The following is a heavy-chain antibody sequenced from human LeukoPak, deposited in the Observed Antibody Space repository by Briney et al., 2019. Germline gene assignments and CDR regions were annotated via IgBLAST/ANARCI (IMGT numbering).Heavy chain of an antibody. CDR1: GGSFSGYY. CDR3: ARGPPYSSGWYTSTSYSFDY. D-gene: IGHD6-19*01. CDR2: INHSGST. Sequence: SETLSLTCAVYGGSFSGYYWSWIRQPPGKGLEWIGEINHSGSTNYNPSLKSRVTISVDTSKNQFSLKLSSVTAADTAVYYCARGPPYSSGWYTSTSYSFDYWGQGTLVTVSS. V-gene: IGHV4-34*01. J-gene: IGHJ4*02.